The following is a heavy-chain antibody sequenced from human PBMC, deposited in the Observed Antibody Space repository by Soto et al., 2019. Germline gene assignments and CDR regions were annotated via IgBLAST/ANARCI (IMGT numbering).Heavy chain of an antibody. V-gene: IGHV4-4*02. CDR3: AGGYYDAFDI. J-gene: IGHJ3*02. CDR2: IYQSGGT. Sequence: QVQLQESGPGLVKPSGTLSLTCAVSGGSISITTWWSWVRQPPGKGLDWIGEIYQSGGTNYNPSLKSRVTISIDKSKTHFSLRLSSVTAADTAVYYFAGGYYDAFDIWGQGKRVTVSS. CDR1: GGSISITTW. D-gene: IGHD3-22*01.